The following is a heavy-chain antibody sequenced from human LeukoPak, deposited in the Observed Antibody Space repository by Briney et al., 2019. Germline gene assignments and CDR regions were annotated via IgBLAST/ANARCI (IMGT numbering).Heavy chain of an antibody. CDR1: VYTFTSYD. CDR2: MNPNSGDT. V-gene: IGHV1-8*01. CDR3: ARAVLRGEIERY. Sequence: ASVKVSCKASVYTFTSYDINWVRQATGQGLEWMGWMNPNSGDTGYAQTFQGRVTMTRDTSVGTAYMELSSLRSEDTAVYYCARAVLRGEIERYWGQGTLVTVSS. J-gene: IGHJ4*02. D-gene: IGHD3-10*01.